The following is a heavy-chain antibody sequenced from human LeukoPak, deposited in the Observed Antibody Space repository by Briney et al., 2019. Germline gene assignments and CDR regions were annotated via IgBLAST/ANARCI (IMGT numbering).Heavy chain of an antibody. D-gene: IGHD4-17*01. CDR1: GFIFTSYS. V-gene: IGHV3-48*01. Sequence: TGGSLRLSCAASGFIFTSYSMNWVRQAPGKGLEWVSYISSSSSTIYYADSVEGRFTISRDNAKNSLYLQMNSLRAEDTAVYYCARQRAGFTVTTLDYWGQGTLVTVSS. J-gene: IGHJ4*02. CDR3: ARQRAGFTVTTLDY. CDR2: ISSSSSTI.